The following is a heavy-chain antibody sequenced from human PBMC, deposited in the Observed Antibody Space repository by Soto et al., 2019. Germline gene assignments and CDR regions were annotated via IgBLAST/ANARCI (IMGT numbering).Heavy chain of an antibody. CDR2: IYPGDSDT. V-gene: IGHV5-51*01. D-gene: IGHD2-21*02. Sequence: GESLKISCKGSGYSFTSYWIGWVRQMPGKGLEWMGIIYPGDSDTRYSPSFQGQVTISADKSISTAYLQWSSLKASDTAMYYCARVTYCGGDCYSPNWFDPWGQGTLVTVSS. CDR3: ARVTYCGGDCYSPNWFDP. J-gene: IGHJ5*02. CDR1: GYSFTSYW.